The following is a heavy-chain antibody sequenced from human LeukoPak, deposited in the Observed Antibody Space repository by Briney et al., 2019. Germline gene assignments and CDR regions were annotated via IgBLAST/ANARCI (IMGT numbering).Heavy chain of an antibody. D-gene: IGHD5-24*01. J-gene: IGHJ6*02. V-gene: IGHV1-69*13. CDR3: ARGGGDGYNHDYYYGMDV. Sequence: ASVKVSCKASGYSLTTYYMHWVRQAPGQGLEWMGGIIPIFGTANYAQKFQGRVTITADESTSTAYMELSSLRSEDTAVYYCARGGGDGYNHDYYYGMDVWGQGTTVTVSS. CDR2: IIPIFGTA. CDR1: GYSLTTYY.